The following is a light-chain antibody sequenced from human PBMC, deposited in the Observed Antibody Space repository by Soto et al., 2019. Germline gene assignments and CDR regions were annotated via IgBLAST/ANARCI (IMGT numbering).Light chain of an antibody. CDR2: GAS. V-gene: IGKV3-20*01. J-gene: IGKJ4*01. CDR3: QQFSSS. CDR1: QSVSSSY. Sequence: EIVLTQSPGTLSLSQGERATLSCRASQSVSSSYLAWYQQKPGQAPRLLIYGASSRATGIPDRFSGSGSGTDFTLTISRLEPEDFAVYYCQQFSSSFGGGTKVDIK.